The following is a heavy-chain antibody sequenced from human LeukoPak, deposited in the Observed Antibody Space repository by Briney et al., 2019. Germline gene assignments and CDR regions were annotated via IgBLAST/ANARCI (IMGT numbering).Heavy chain of an antibody. D-gene: IGHD3-9*01. Sequence: SETQSLTCTVSGGSISSRSYYWGWIRQPPGKGLEWIGSIYYSGSTYYNPSLKSRVTISVDTSKNQFSLKLSSVTAADTAVYYCIASDWYYFDYWGQGTLVTVSS. CDR2: IYYSGST. CDR3: IASDWYYFDY. CDR1: GGSISSRSYY. J-gene: IGHJ4*02. V-gene: IGHV4-39*01.